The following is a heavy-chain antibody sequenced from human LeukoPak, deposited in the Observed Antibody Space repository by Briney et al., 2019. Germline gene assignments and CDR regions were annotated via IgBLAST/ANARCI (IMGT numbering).Heavy chain of an antibody. J-gene: IGHJ4*02. V-gene: IGHV4-39*01. CDR3: ARISPLGGIY. CDR1: GGSISSSSYY. D-gene: IGHD1-14*01. CDR2: IYYSGST. Sequence: SETLSLTCTVSGGSISSSSYYWGWIRQPPGKGLEWIGSIYYSGSTYYNPSLKSRVTISVDTSKNQFSLKLSSVTAADTAVYYCARISPLGGIYWGQGTLVTVSS.